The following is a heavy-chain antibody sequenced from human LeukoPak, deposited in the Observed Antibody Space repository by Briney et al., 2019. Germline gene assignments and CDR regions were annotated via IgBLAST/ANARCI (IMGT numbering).Heavy chain of an antibody. CDR1: GGSISSYY. Sequence: SETLSLTCTVSGGSISSYYWSWIRQPAGKALEWIGRIYTSGSTNYNPSLKSRVTMSVDTSKNQFSLKLSSVTAADTAVYYCARGDTAMVTGYSDLWGRGTLVTVSS. J-gene: IGHJ2*01. CDR2: IYTSGST. V-gene: IGHV4-4*07. CDR3: ARGDTAMVTGYSDL. D-gene: IGHD5-18*01.